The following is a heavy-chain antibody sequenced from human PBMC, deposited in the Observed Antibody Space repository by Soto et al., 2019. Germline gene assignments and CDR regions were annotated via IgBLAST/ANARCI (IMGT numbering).Heavy chain of an antibody. J-gene: IGHJ6*02. CDR3: TREVYDSSGYYLYGMDV. D-gene: IGHD3-22*01. Sequence: GESLKISCKGSGYSFTSYWISWVRQMPGKGLEWMGRIDPSDSYTNYSPSFQGHVTISADKSISTAYLQWSSLKASDAAMYYCTREVYDSSGYYLYGMDVWGQGTTVTVSS. CDR2: IDPSDSYT. V-gene: IGHV5-10-1*01. CDR1: GYSFTSYW.